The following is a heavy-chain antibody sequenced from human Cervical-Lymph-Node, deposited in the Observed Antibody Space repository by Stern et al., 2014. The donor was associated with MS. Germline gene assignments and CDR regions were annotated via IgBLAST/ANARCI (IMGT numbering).Heavy chain of an antibody. Sequence: EGQLVESGGGLVQPGGALKVSCAASGFTFSASVIHWVRQASGKGLEWVGRIRNKGKNYATAYAVSVKGRFTISRDDSKNTAYLHMNSLKVEDTAVYYCAPSSAIWGRGTMVTVSS. CDR2: IRNKGKNYAT. CDR1: GFTFSASV. CDR3: APSSAI. J-gene: IGHJ3*02. V-gene: IGHV3-73*02.